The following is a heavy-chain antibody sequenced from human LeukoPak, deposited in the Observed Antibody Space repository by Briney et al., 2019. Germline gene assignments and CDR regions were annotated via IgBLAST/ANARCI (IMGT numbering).Heavy chain of an antibody. CDR2: ISTDGSSN. Sequence: PGGSLRLSCAASGFTFSGYWMHWVRQAPGKGLVWVSRISTDGSSNTYADSVEGRFTISRDNAKNTLYLQMNSLRAEDTAVYYCARCRLTSSWYYFDYWGQGTLVTVSS. V-gene: IGHV3-74*01. CDR3: ARCRLTSSWYYFDY. J-gene: IGHJ4*02. D-gene: IGHD6-19*01. CDR1: GFTFSGYW.